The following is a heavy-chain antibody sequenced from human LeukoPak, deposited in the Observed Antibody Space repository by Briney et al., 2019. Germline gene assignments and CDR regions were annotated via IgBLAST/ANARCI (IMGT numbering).Heavy chain of an antibody. Sequence: GGSLRLSCAASGFTFSNYGMSWVRQAPGRGLEWVSAISGSGGSTYYADSVKGRFTISRDNSKNTLYLQMNSLRVEDTAVYFCAKDGGSYQFDYWGQGTLVTVSS. J-gene: IGHJ4*02. D-gene: IGHD1-26*01. V-gene: IGHV3-23*01. CDR2: ISGSGGST. CDR3: AKDGGSYQFDY. CDR1: GFTFSNYG.